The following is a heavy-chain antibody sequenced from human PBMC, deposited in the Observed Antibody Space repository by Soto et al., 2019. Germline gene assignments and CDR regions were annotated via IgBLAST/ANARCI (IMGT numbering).Heavy chain of an antibody. J-gene: IGHJ4*02. CDR2: IYYSGNT. CDR3: ARGSGSYLNVYYFDY. Sequence: PSETLSFTCTVSGGSVSSANYYWGWIRQPPGKVLEWIGSIYYSGNTNYNPSLNSRVTISVDTSKKQFSLRRGSVTAADTAVYYCARGSGSYLNVYYFDYWGKGTLVT. V-gene: IGHV4-61*01. CDR1: GGSVSSANYY. D-gene: IGHD1-26*01.